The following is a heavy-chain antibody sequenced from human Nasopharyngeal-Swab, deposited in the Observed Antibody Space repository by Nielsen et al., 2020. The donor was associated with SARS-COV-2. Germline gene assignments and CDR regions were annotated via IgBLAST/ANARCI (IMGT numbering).Heavy chain of an antibody. CDR2: IWYDGSNK. V-gene: IGHV3-33*08. CDR3: ARAETGYSYGYPFDY. D-gene: IGHD5-18*01. CDR1: GFTFSSYE. Sequence: GGSLRLSCAASGFTFSSYEMNWVRQAPGKGLEWVAVIWYDGSNKYYADSVKGRFTISRDNSKNTLYLQMNSLRAEDTAVYYCARAETGYSYGYPFDYWGQGTLVTVSS. J-gene: IGHJ4*02.